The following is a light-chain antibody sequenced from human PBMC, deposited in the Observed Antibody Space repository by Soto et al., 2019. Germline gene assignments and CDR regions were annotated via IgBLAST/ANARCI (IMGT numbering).Light chain of an antibody. J-gene: IGKJ4*01. CDR2: RAS. CDR3: QQYNNWPRAT. CDR1: QSINSN. V-gene: IGKV3-15*01. Sequence: IVMTQSPATLSVSLGERATLSCRASQSINSNLAWYQQKPGQAPRLLMFRASIRAAGLPARFSGSGSGTEFNITISSLQSEDSAVYYCQQYNNWPRATFGGGTKVEIK.